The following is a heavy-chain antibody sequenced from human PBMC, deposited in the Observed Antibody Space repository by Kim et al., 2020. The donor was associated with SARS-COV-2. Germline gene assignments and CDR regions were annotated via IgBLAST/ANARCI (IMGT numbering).Heavy chain of an antibody. CDR2: INTNTGNP. CDR1: GYTFTSYA. V-gene: IGHV7-4-1*02. D-gene: IGHD5-12*01. J-gene: IGHJ6*02. Sequence: ASVKVSCKASGYTFTSYAMNWVRQAPGQGLEWMGWINTNTGNPTYAQGFTGRFVFSLDTSVSTAYLQISSLKAEDTAVYYCAKEVATTSYYYYGMDVWGQGTTVTVSS. CDR3: AKEVATTSYYYYGMDV.